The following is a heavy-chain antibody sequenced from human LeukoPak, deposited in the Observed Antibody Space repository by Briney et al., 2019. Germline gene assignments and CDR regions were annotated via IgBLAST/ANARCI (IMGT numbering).Heavy chain of an antibody. CDR3: ARDFEGSGYLVYYYYGMDV. Sequence: GGSLRLSCAASGFTFSSYWMNWVRQAPGKGLEWVAVISYDGSNKYYADSVKGRFTISRDNSKNTLYLQMNSLRAEDTAVYYCARDFEGSGYLVYYYYGMDVWGQGTTVTVSS. J-gene: IGHJ6*02. CDR1: GFTFSSYW. V-gene: IGHV3-30-3*01. D-gene: IGHD5-12*01. CDR2: ISYDGSNK.